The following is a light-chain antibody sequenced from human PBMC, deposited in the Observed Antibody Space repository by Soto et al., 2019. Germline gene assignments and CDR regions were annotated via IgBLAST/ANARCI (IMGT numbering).Light chain of an antibody. CDR3: SSYTTSSTLV. CDR1: ISDVGGYNY. CDR2: EVS. V-gene: IGLV2-14*01. Sequence: QSVRTQPASVSGSPGQSITISCTGSISDVGGYNYVSWYQQHPGKAPKLMIYEVSNRPSGVSNRFSGSRSGNTASLTISGLQAADEADYYCSSYTTSSTLVFGTGTKVTVL. J-gene: IGLJ1*01.